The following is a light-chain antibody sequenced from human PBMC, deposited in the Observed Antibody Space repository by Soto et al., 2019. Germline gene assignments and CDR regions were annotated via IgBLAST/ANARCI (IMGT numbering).Light chain of an antibody. Sequence: DIKMTQSPSTLSSSVGDRVTITCRASQSISRGLAWYQQKPGKAPNLLIYDASTVESGVPSRFSGSGSGTEFTLTISSLQPDDFATYYCQHYSTVWAFGQGTKVDI. J-gene: IGKJ1*01. CDR1: QSISRG. CDR2: DAS. CDR3: QHYSTVWA. V-gene: IGKV1-5*01.